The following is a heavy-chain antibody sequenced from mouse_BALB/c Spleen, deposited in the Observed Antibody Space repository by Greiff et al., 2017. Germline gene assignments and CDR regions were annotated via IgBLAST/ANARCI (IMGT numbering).Heavy chain of an antibody. V-gene: IGHV1-14*01. CDR3: ARRGYGYRYDVNGYAMDY. CDR2: INPYNDGT. D-gene: IGHD2-14*01. J-gene: IGHJ4*01. Sequence: VQLQQSGPELVKPGASVKMSCKASGYTFTSYVMHWVKQKPGQGLEWIGYINPYNDGTKYNEKFKGKATLTSDKSSSTAYMELSSLTSEDSAVYYCARRGYGYRYDVNGYAMDYWGQGTSVTVSS. CDR1: GYTFTSYV.